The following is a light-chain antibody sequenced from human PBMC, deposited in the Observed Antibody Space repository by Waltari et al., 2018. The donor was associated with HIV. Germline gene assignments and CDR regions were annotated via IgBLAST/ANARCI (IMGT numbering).Light chain of an antibody. Sequence: QSALTQPPSASGSPGQSVTIPCTGTSSDIGGYNYVSWYQQHPGKAPKLMIYEVNERPSGVPDRFSGCKSGNTASLTVSGLQAEDEADYYGSSYAGSNNCVFGTGTKVTVL. V-gene: IGLV2-8*01. CDR2: EVN. J-gene: IGLJ1*01. CDR1: SSDIGGYNY. CDR3: SSYAGSNNCV.